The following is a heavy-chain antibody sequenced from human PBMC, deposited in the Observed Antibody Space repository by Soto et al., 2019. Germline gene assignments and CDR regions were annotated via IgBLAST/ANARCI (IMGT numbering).Heavy chain of an antibody. V-gene: IGHV4-30-4*01. CDR3: ARGPSGDTVDY. CDR1: GGSIKADGYS. D-gene: IGHD7-27*01. CDR2: IYGGGGI. Sequence: QVQLQESGPGLVKPSQTLSLTCSVSGGSIKADGYSWSWIRQSPDKGLEWIGHIYGGGGIYNNPSFTSXATXSXVTSNNQFSLKLNSVSAADTAVYYCARGPSGDTVDYWGQGTLVTVSS. J-gene: IGHJ4*02.